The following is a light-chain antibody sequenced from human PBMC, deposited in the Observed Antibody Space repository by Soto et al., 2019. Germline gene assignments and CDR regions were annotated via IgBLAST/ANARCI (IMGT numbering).Light chain of an antibody. CDR2: AAS. CDR3: QQLWTYPLT. J-gene: IGKJ4*01. Sequence: DTQLTQSPSILSASVGDRVTITCRASQDVSRSVGWYQQKPGKAPKLLISAASTLHSGVPSRFSGSGSGTDFTLTISSLQPEDFATYYCQQLWTYPLTFGGGTKLEI. V-gene: IGKV1-9*01. CDR1: QDVSRS.